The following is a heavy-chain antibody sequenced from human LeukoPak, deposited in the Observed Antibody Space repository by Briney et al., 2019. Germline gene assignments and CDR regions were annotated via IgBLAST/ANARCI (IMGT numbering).Heavy chain of an antibody. CDR2: IIPIFGTA. D-gene: IGHD3-3*01. Sequence: SVKVSCKASGGTFSRYAISWVRQVPGQGLEWMGGIIPIFGTANYAQKFQGRVTITADESTSTAYMELSSLRSEDTAVYYCATLVFLGVYYDFWSGYSYWGQGTLVTVSS. CDR3: ATLVFLGVYYDFWSGYSY. CDR1: GGTFSRYA. J-gene: IGHJ4*02. V-gene: IGHV1-69*13.